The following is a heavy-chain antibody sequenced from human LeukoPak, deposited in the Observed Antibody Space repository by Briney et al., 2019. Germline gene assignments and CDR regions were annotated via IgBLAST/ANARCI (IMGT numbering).Heavy chain of an antibody. CDR2: LDPRSGNT. V-gene: IGHV1-8*02. CDR1: GYTFTSFY. D-gene: IGHD3-3*01. Sequence: ASVRVSCRASGYTFTSFYIIWVRQATGQGLEWMGWLDPRSGNTDYAQRFQGRLTMTGNTSTRTIYMELSGLRSEDTAVYYCARGLDLWSGYYMDKWGLGTLVTVSS. CDR3: ARGLDLWSGYYMDK. J-gene: IGHJ4*02.